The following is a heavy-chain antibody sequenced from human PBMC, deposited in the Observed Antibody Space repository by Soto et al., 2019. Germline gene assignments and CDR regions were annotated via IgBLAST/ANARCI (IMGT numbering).Heavy chain of an antibody. D-gene: IGHD2-15*01. J-gene: IGHJ3*02. CDR2: ISSGSTTI. V-gene: IGHV3-48*01. Sequence: ESGGGLVQPGGSLRLSCAASGFTFSSYSMNWVRQAPGKGLEWVSYISSGSTTIYYADSVKGRFTISRDNAKNSLYLQMNSLRAEDTAVYYCAREGYCSGGSCYLGPFDIWGQGTMVTVSS. CDR1: GFTFSSYS. CDR3: AREGYCSGGSCYLGPFDI.